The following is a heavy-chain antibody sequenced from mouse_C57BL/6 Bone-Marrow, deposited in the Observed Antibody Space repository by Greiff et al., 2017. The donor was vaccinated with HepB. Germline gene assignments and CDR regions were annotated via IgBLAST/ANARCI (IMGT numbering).Heavy chain of an antibody. CDR2: INPSNGGT. CDR1: GYTFTDYN. D-gene: IGHD4-1*01. J-gene: IGHJ2*01. V-gene: IGHV1-53*01. Sequence: QVQLQQSGPELVKPGASVKIPCKASGYTFTDYNMDWVKQRPGQGLEWIGNINPSNGGTNYNEKFKSKATLTVDKSSSTAYMQLSSLTSEDSAVYYCARSNWYYFDYWGQGTTLTVSS. CDR3: ARSNWYYFDY.